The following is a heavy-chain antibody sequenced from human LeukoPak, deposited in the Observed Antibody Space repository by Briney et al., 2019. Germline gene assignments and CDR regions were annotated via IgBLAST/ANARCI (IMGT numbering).Heavy chain of an antibody. J-gene: IGHJ6*02. CDR1: GFPFSSYA. V-gene: IGHV3-64D*09. Sequence: GSLRLSCSASGFPFSSYAMHCVRQAPGKGLEYVSAISDSGGSTYYADSVKGRFTISRDNSKNTLYLQMSSLRAEDTAVYFCVRGYSFGPYGMDVWGQGTTVTVSS. CDR3: VRGYSFGPYGMDV. CDR2: ISDSGGST. D-gene: IGHD2-15*01.